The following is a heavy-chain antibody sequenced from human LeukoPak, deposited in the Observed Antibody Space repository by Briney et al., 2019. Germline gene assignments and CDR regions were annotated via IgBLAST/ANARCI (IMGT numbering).Heavy chain of an antibody. J-gene: IGHJ1*01. D-gene: IGHD6-13*01. V-gene: IGHV1-8*01. CDR3: ASGSWYGGSIGY. Sequence: GASVKVSCKASGYTFTSYDINWVRQATGQGLEWMGWMNPNSGNTGYAQKFQGRVTMTRNTSISTAYMELSSLRSEDTAVYYCASGSWYGGSIGYWGQGTLVTVSS. CDR1: GYTFTSYD. CDR2: MNPNSGNT.